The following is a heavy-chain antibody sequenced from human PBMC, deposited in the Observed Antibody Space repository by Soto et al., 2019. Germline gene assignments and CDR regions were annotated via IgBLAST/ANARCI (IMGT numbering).Heavy chain of an antibody. V-gene: IGHV3-9*01. D-gene: IGHD6-13*01. CDR3: AKGLYSSSWYWAAQH. CDR1: GFTFDDYA. J-gene: IGHJ1*01. Sequence: EVQLVESGGGLVQPGRSLRLSCAASGFTFDDYAMHWVRQAPVKGLEWVSGISWNSGSIGYADSVKGRFTNSRDNAKNSLYLQMNSLRAEDTALYYCAKGLYSSSWYWAAQHWGQGTLVTVSS. CDR2: ISWNSGSI.